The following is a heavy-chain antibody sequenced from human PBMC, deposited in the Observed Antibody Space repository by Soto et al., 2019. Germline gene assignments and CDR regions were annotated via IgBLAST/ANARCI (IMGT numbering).Heavy chain of an antibody. CDR1: GISISDYH. CDR2: FYYGGST. Sequence: SETLFLTYTVSGISISDYHWSWVRQSPGMGLEWIGYFYYGGSTHYNPSLKSRFSMSVDTSKNQFSLNVTSVAAADTAVYYCARLSATVSNDYCGPGALVTVS. D-gene: IGHD4-17*01. CDR3: ARLSATVSNDY. J-gene: IGHJ4*02. V-gene: IGHV4-59*08.